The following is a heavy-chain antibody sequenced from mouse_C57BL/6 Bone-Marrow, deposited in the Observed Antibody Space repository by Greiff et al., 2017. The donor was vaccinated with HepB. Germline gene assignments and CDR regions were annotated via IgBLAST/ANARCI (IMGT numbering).Heavy chain of an antibody. CDR2: IDHANGNT. J-gene: IGHJ2*01. Sequence: VHVKQSVAELVRPGASVKLSCTASGFNIKNTYMHWVKQRPEQGLEWIGRIDHANGNTKYAPKFQGKGTITADTSSNTAYLQLSSLTSEDTAIYYCARAITTVVAPDDGGKGTTLTVAS. V-gene: IGHV14-3*01. CDR3: ARAITTVVAPDD. CDR1: GFNIKNTY. D-gene: IGHD1-1*01.